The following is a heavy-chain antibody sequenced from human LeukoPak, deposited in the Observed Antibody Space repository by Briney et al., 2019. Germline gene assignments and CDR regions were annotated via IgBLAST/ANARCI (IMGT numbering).Heavy chain of an antibody. J-gene: IGHJ4*02. CDR3: AKDRIGLSFRYFDY. D-gene: IGHD2/OR15-2a*01. V-gene: IGHV3-9*01. CDR2: ISWNSGSI. CDR1: GFTFDDYA. Sequence: GRSLRLSCAASGFTFDDYAMHWVRQAPGKGLEWVSDISWNSGSIGYADSVKGRFTISRDNAKNSLYLQMNSLRAEDTALYYCAKDRIGLSFRYFDYWGQGTLVTVSS.